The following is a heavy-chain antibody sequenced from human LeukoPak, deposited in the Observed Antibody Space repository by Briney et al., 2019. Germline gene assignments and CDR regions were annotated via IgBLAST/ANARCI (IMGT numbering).Heavy chain of an antibody. CDR1: GGSISNSSYF. Sequence: SETLSLTCTVSGGSISNSSYFWGWIRQPPGKGLEWIGSIYFTGTTYYNPSLKSRVTVSENTSKNQLSLRVTSVTATATAVYYCARGVNFCSSSHCRGDYFDSWGQGTLVTVSS. J-gene: IGHJ4*02. V-gene: IGHV4-39*01. D-gene: IGHD2-2*01. CDR3: ARGVNFCSSSHCRGDYFDS. CDR2: IYFTGTT.